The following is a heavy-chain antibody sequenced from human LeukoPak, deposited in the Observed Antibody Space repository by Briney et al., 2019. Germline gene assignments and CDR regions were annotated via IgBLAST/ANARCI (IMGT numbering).Heavy chain of an antibody. CDR1: GYTFTGYY. D-gene: IGHD1-20*01. J-gene: IGHJ4*02. Sequence: ASVKVSCNASGYTFTGYYMHWVRQAPGQGLEWMGWINPNSGGTNYAQKFQGRVTMTRDTSISTAYMELSRLRSDDTAVYYCAACIIGTTFLDYWGQGTLVTVSS. CDR2: INPNSGGT. V-gene: IGHV1-2*02. CDR3: AACIIGTTFLDY.